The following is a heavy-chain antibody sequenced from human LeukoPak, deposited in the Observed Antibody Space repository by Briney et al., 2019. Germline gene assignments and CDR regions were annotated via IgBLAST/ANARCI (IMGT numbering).Heavy chain of an antibody. V-gene: IGHV3-23*01. Sequence: GGSLRLSCAASGFTFSGYAMSWVRQAPGKGLEWVSAISGSGGSTYYADSVKGRFTISRDNSKNTLYLQMNSLRAEDTAVYYCAKDRDIVVVPAAVDYWGQGTLVTVSS. CDR2: ISGSGGST. CDR3: AKDRDIVVVPAAVDY. D-gene: IGHD2-2*01. J-gene: IGHJ4*02. CDR1: GFTFSGYA.